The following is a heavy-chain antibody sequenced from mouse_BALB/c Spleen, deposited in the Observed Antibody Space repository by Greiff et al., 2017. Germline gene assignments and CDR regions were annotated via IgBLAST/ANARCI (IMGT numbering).Heavy chain of an antibody. D-gene: IGHD2-10*01. Sequence: VQLQESGAELMKPGASVKISCKATGYTFSSYWIEWVKQRPGHGLEWIGEILPGSGSTNYNEKFKGKATFTADTSSNTAYMQLSSLTSEDSAVYYCARGAYYGPDYAMDYWGQGTSVTVAS. CDR1: GYTFSSYW. CDR3: ARGAYYGPDYAMDY. J-gene: IGHJ4*01. V-gene: IGHV1-9*01. CDR2: ILPGSGST.